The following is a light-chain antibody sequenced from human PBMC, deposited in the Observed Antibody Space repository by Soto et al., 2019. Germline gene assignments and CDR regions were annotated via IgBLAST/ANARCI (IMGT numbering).Light chain of an antibody. CDR2: EVS. Sequence: QSALTQPPSVSGSPGQSVTISCTGTSSDVGAYKYVSWYQQHPGKAPKLIIYEVSNRPSGVPNRFSASKSGNTASLTISGRQTEDEADYFCSSFSATTTTTVVFGGGTKVTVL. CDR1: SSDVGAYKY. V-gene: IGLV2-14*01. CDR3: SSFSATTTTTVV. J-gene: IGLJ2*01.